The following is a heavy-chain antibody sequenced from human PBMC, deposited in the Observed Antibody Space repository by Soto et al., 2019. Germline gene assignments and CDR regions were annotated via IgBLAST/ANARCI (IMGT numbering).Heavy chain of an antibody. CDR3: AKKYYFGSGSYVFYFDY. CDR1: GFTFSNYA. Sequence: EVQLLESGGGSVQPGGSLRLSCAASGFTFSNYAMTWVRQAPGKGLEWVSTMSGTAGNTYYADSVKGRFTISRDKSKNTLYLQMNRLRAEHTAVYYCAKKYYFGSGSYVFYFDYWGQGTLVTVSS. CDR2: MSGTAGNT. D-gene: IGHD3-10*01. V-gene: IGHV3-23*01. J-gene: IGHJ4*02.